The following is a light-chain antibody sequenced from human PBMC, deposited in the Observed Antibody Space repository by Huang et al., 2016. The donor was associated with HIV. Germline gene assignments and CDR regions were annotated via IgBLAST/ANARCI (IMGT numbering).Light chain of an antibody. V-gene: IGKV1-39*01. Sequence: DIQMTQSPSSLSASIGDRVTMSCRTSQTVDIYLNWYQQTPGRAPKLLIYAASNLKSDVTSRFSGTGAGTNFTLTISRLQPEDFVIYFCQQTYNVPRTFGQGTALEIK. J-gene: IGKJ2*01. CDR2: AAS. CDR3: QQTYNVPRT. CDR1: QTVDIY.